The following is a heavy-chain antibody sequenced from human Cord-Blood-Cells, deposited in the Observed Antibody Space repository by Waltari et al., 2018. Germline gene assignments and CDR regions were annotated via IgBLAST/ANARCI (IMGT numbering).Heavy chain of an antibody. CDR3: TTYFSSGSYYFDY. Sequence: EVQLVESGGGLVKPGGSLRLSCAASGFTFSNAWMSWVRQAPGKGLEWVGRIKSKTDGGTTDYAAPVKGRFTISRDDSKNTLYLQMNSPKTEDTAVYYCTTYFSSGSYYFDYWGQGTLVTVSS. V-gene: IGHV3-15*01. CDR2: IKSKTDGGTT. J-gene: IGHJ4*02. D-gene: IGHD1-26*01. CDR1: GFTFSNAW.